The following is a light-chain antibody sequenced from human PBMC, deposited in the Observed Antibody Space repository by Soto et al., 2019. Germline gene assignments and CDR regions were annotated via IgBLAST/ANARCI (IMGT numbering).Light chain of an antibody. CDR1: QDVNSH. V-gene: IGKV1-9*01. Sequence: IPLTQSPTFLSAAVGDTITITCRASQDVNSHLAWYQQTPGRAPKLLISYVSTLQSGVPSRFSGSGSRTDFTLTISSLQPEDFATYYCQEIDSYPPTFGQGTRLEIK. CDR2: YVS. J-gene: IGKJ5*01. CDR3: QEIDSYPPT.